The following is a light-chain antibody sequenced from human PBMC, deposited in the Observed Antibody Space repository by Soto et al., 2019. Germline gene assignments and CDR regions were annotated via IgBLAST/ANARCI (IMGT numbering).Light chain of an antibody. CDR1: MRDVGAYNL. CDR2: GNI. J-gene: IGLJ2*01. Sequence: QSALTQPASVSGSAGQSITISCSGTMRDVGAYNLVSWYQQHPGTAPKLIIYGNINRPSGVPDRFSGSKSGTSASLAITGLQADDEADYYCQSYDRSLSSPIFGGGTKLTVL. CDR3: QSYDRSLSSPI. V-gene: IGLV2-14*03.